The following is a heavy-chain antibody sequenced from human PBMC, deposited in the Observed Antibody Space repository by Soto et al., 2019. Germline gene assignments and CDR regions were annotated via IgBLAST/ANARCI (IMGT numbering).Heavy chain of an antibody. CDR2: ISAYNGNT. D-gene: IGHD3-9*01. CDR1: GYTFTGYG. J-gene: IGHJ4*01. CDR3: ARRQAVRYFDWLSELVYYVVY. V-gene: IGHV1-18*01. Sequence: AAVKPCCKASGYTFTGYGISWVRQAPGQGLEWMGWISAYNGNTNYAQKLQGRVTMTTDTSTSTAYMELRSLRYDDTAVYYCARRQAVRYFDWLSELVYYVVYRG.